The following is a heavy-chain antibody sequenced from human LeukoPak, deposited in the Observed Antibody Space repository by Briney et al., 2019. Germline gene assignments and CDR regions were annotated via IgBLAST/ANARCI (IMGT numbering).Heavy chain of an antibody. CDR1: GGSISSSSYY. CDR3: ARHPIIAAAGTDFDY. D-gene: IGHD6-13*01. Sequence: SETLSLTCTVSGGSISSSSYYWGWIRQPPGKGLEWIGSIYYSGSTYYNPSLKSRVTISVDTSKNRFSRKLSSVTAADTAVYYCARHPIIAAAGTDFDYWGQGTLVTVSS. V-gene: IGHV4-39*01. CDR2: IYYSGST. J-gene: IGHJ4*02.